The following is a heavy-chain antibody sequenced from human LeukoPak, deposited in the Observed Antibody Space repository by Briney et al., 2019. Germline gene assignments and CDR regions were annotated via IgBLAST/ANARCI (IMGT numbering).Heavy chain of an antibody. V-gene: IGHV4-59*08. CDR2: IYYSGST. CDR1: GGSISNQ. CDR3: AGDFWSGYYFRD. D-gene: IGHD3-3*01. J-gene: IGHJ4*02. Sequence: SETLSLTCTVSGGSISNQWSWIRQPPGKGLEWIGYIYYSGSTDYNPSLKSRVTITLDTSKNQFSLKLSSVTAADTAVYYCAGDFWSGYYFRDWGQGTLVTVSS.